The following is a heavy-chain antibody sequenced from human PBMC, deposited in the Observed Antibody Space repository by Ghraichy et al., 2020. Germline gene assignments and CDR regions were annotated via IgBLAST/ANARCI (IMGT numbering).Heavy chain of an antibody. D-gene: IGHD6-19*01. CDR2: MYYSGST. J-gene: IGHJ5*02. Sequence: SETLSLTCTVSGGSISSSSYYWGWIRQPPGKGLEWIGSMYYSGSTNYNASLKSRVTISVDTSKNQFSLKLSSVTAADTAGYYCARLGSSGSGGRGWFDPWGQGTQVTVSS. V-gene: IGHV4-39*01. CDR1: GGSISSSSYY. CDR3: ARLGSSGSGGRGWFDP.